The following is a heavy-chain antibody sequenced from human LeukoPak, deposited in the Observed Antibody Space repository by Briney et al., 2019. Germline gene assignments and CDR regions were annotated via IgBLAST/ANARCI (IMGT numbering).Heavy chain of an antibody. CDR2: IYYSGST. J-gene: IGHJ4*02. Sequence: PSETLSLTCTVSGGSISSSSYYWGWIRQPPGKGLEWIGSIYYSGSTYYNPSLKSRVTISVDTSKNQFSLKLSSVTAADTAVYYCARRLNYYDSSGYYAEAYNFDYWGQGTLVTVSS. V-gene: IGHV4-39*01. CDR3: ARRLNYYDSSGYYAEAYNFDY. CDR1: GGSISSSSYY. D-gene: IGHD3-22*01.